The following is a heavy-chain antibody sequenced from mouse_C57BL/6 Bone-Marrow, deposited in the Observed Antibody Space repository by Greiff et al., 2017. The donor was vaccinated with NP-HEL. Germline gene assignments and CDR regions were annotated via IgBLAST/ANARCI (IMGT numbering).Heavy chain of an antibody. CDR1: GFTFSSYT. CDR2: ISAGGGNT. CDR3: ARGWHYYGSRDYAMDY. V-gene: IGHV5-9*04. D-gene: IGHD1-1*01. Sequence: EVQLVESGGGLVKPGGSLKLSCAASGFTFSSYTMSWVRQTPEKSLEWVATISAGGGNTYYPDSVKGRFTITRDNAKNTLYLQMSSLRSEDTAVYYCARGWHYYGSRDYAMDYWGQGTSVTVSS. J-gene: IGHJ4*01.